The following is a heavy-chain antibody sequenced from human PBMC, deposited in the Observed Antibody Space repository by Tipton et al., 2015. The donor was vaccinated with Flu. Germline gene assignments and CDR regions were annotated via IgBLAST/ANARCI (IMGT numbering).Heavy chain of an antibody. V-gene: IGHV3-74*01. J-gene: IGHJ1*01. CDR3: AREGGYCNSATCYKYFQH. CDR2: INGDGRST. D-gene: IGHD2-2*02. CDR1: EFIFSTSW. Sequence: SLRLSCAASEFIFSTSWMHWVRQAPGKGLEWVSRINGDGRSTTYADSVKGRFSMSRDNAKDTLYLQMNSLRADDTAVYYCAREGGYCNSATCYKYFQHWGQGTLVTVYS.